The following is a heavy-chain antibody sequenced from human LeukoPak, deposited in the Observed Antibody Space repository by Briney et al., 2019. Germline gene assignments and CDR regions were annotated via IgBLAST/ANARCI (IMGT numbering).Heavy chain of an antibody. CDR3: ARDAGLLWFGEGYYMDV. CDR2: INAGNGNT. CDR1: GYTFTSYA. J-gene: IGHJ6*03. Sequence: ASVKVSCKASGYTFTSYAMHWVRQAPGQRLEWMGWINAGNGNTKYSQEFQGRVTITRDTSASTAYMELSSLRSEDMAVYYCARDAGLLWFGEGYYMDVWGKGTTVTVSS. V-gene: IGHV1-3*03. D-gene: IGHD3-10*01.